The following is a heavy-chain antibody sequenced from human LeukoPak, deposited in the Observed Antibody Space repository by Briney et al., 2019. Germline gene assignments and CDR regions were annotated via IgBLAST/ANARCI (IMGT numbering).Heavy chain of an antibody. D-gene: IGHD6-19*01. Sequence: PGRSLRLSCAASGFTFSRYGMHWVRQAPGKGLEWVAVIWYDGSKKNNTDSLKGRFTISRDNSKNTLNLQMTSLRAEDTAVYYCARVYEDYSSGWYEEYFQYWGQGTLVIVSS. CDR3: ARVYEDYSSGWYEEYFQY. CDR2: IWYDGSKK. CDR1: GFTFSRYG. J-gene: IGHJ1*01. V-gene: IGHV3-33*01.